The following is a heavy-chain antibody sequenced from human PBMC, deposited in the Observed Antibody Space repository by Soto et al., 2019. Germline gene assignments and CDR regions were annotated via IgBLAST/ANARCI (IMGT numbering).Heavy chain of an antibody. J-gene: IGHJ4*02. Sequence: GSLRLSCTASAVTFSSCCMSWFRHAPGKGLEWVSIITNTAGDTLDADSVKGRFTISRDNSRNTLYLQMNSLRAEDTAVYYFARTTAAVDYRGPGTLVTRSS. D-gene: IGHD6-13*01. CDR3: ARTTAAVDY. CDR2: ITNTAGDT. CDR1: AVTFSSCC. V-gene: IGHV3-23*01.